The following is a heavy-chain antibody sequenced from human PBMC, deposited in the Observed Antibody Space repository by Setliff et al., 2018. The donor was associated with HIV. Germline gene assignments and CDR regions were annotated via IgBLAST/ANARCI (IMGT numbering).Heavy chain of an antibody. Sequence: PSETLSLTCTVSGDSIDDFYWSWIRLPPGQGLEWIGYILSNVTTNYSPSLKSRVTMSIDRSKSQFLLNLTSVNASDTAIYYCARRKLSKGGAFDYWGQGALVTVSS. D-gene: IGHD1-1*01. CDR1: GDSIDDFY. CDR3: ARRKLSKGGAFDY. J-gene: IGHJ4*02. CDR2: ILSNVTT. V-gene: IGHV4-4*09.